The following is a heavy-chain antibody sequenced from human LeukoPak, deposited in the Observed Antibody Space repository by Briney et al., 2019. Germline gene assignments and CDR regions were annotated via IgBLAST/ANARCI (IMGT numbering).Heavy chain of an antibody. D-gene: IGHD3-10*01. CDR3: ATHYAGSPSNYFDY. CDR1: GGSISSNY. Sequence: SETLSLTCSVSGGSISSNYWSWIRQPAGKGLEWIGRMYSSGSTNYNPSLKSRVSMSVDTSKNQFSLKLSSVTAADTAIYFCATHYAGSPSNYFDYWGQGTLVTVSS. J-gene: IGHJ4*02. V-gene: IGHV4-4*07. CDR2: MYSSGST.